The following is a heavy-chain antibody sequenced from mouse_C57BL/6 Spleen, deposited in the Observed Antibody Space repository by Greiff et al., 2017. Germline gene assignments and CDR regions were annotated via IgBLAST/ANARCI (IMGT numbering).Heavy chain of an antibody. CDR2: IHPNSGST. V-gene: IGHV1-64*01. Sequence: VQLQQPGAELVKPGASVKLSCKASGYTFTSYWMHWVKQRPGQGLEWIGMIHPNSGSTNYNEKFKSKATLTVDKSSSTAYMQLSSLTSEDSAVYYCARGDDDSSYFDYWGQGTTLTVSS. J-gene: IGHJ2*01. CDR3: ARGDDDSSYFDY. CDR1: GYTFTSYW. D-gene: IGHD1-1*01.